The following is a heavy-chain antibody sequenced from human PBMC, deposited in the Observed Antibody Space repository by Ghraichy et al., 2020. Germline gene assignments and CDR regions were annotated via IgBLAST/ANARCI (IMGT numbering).Heavy chain of an antibody. CDR2: ISSSGSTI. J-gene: IGHJ4*02. V-gene: IGHV3-48*03. D-gene: IGHD2-8*01. CDR3: ARGGLRYCTNGVCYFDY. Sequence: GGSLRLSCAASGFTFSSYEMNWVRQAPGKGLEWVSYISSSGSTIYYADSVKGRFTISRDNAKNSLYLQMNSLRAEDTAVYYCARGGLRYCTNGVCYFDYWGQGTLVTVSS. CDR1: GFTFSSYE.